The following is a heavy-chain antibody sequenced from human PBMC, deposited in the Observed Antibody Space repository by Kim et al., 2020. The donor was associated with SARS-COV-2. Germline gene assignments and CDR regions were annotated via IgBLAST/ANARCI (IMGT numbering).Heavy chain of an antibody. Sequence: YYADSVKGRFTISRDNAKNSLYLQMNSLRAEDTAVYYCARLGGDEYGMDVWGQGTTVTVSS. CDR3: ARLGGDEYGMDV. V-gene: IGHV3-11*01. J-gene: IGHJ6*02. D-gene: IGHD1-26*01.